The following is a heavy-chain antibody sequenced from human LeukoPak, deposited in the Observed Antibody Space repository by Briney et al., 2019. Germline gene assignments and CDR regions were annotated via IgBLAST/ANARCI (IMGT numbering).Heavy chain of an antibody. Sequence: PGGSLRLSCVASGFSFSDYEMTWVRQAPGKGLEWLSYIGFSVETIHYADSVKGRFSISRDNAKKTLYLQMNSLRAEDTAVYYCARDGGRLADFYFDSWGQGCLVTVSS. J-gene: IGHJ4*02. CDR2: IGFSVETI. CDR1: GFSFSDYE. D-gene: IGHD3-3*01. V-gene: IGHV3-48*03. CDR3: ARDGGRLADFYFDS.